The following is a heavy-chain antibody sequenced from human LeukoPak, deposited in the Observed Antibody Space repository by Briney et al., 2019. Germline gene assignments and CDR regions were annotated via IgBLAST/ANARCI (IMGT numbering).Heavy chain of an antibody. Sequence: ASVKVSCKASGYTFTSYGISWVRQAPGQGLEWMGWISAYNGNTNYAQKLQGRVTMTTDTSTSTAYMELRSLRSDDTAVYYCARAASIAAAGTTRNYYYYGMDVWGQGTTVTVSS. CDR1: GYTFTSYG. V-gene: IGHV1-18*01. J-gene: IGHJ6*02. CDR3: ARAASIAAAGTTRNYYYYGMDV. D-gene: IGHD6-13*01. CDR2: ISAYNGNT.